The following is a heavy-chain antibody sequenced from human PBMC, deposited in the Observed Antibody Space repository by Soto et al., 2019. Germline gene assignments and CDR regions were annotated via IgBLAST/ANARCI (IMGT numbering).Heavy chain of an antibody. CDR2: IIPMLGMS. J-gene: IGHJ4*02. V-gene: IGHV1-69*02. Sequence: QVQLVQSGAEVKKPGSPVRVSCTASGDTFNFYTISWVPQVPGQGPEWMGKIIPMLGMSNYAQKFQGRVTIMADKSTSTVYMNLSGLTSEDTAVYYCATNYGSGSTHFDYWGQGTLVTVSS. CDR3: ATNYGSGSTHFDY. D-gene: IGHD3-10*01. CDR1: GDTFNFYT.